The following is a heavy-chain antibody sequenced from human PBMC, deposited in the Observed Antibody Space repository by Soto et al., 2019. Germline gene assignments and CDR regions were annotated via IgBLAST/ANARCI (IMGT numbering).Heavy chain of an antibody. V-gene: IGHV3-74*01. CDR1: GFTSSSYW. J-gene: IGHJ3*02. CDR2: ISNDGSST. CDR3: ARNTYYYDSSDHFSADAFDI. D-gene: IGHD3-22*01. Sequence: EVQLVESGGGLVQPGGSLRLSCAASGFTSSSYWIHWVRQAPGKGLVWVSRISNDGSSTNYADSVKGRFTISRDNAKNTVYLQMNSLRAVDTVVYYCARNTYYYDSSDHFSADAFDIWGQGTMVTVSS.